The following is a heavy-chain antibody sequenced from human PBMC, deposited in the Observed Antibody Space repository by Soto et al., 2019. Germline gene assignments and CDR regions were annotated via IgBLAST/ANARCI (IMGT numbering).Heavy chain of an antibody. Sequence: PGGSLRLSCAASGFPFSSYVMSWVRQAPGKGLEWVSGISGGGSNTFYADSVKGRFTISRDNSKNTLLLQMNSLKTEDTAVYYCVRDAYCNGDCPRGFDPWGQGTLVTVSS. CDR1: GFPFSSYV. V-gene: IGHV3-23*01. CDR3: VRDAYCNGDCPRGFDP. J-gene: IGHJ5*02. D-gene: IGHD2-21*02. CDR2: ISGGGSNT.